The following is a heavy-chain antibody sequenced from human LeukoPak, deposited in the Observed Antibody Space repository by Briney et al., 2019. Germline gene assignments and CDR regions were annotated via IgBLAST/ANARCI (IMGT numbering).Heavy chain of an antibody. CDR3: ARWLQSHYLFDY. Sequence: SETLSLTCTVSGGSTSSGGYYWSWIRQHPGKGLEWIGYIYYSGSTYYNPSLKSRVTISVDTSKNQFSLKLSSVTAADTAVYYCARWLQSHYLFDYWGQGTLVTVSS. D-gene: IGHD5-24*01. CDR2: IYYSGST. CDR1: GGSTSSGGYY. V-gene: IGHV4-31*03. J-gene: IGHJ4*02.